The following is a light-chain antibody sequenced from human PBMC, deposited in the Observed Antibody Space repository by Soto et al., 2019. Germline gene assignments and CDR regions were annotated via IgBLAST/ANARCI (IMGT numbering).Light chain of an antibody. CDR1: RGVRSD. V-gene: IGKV1-16*01. CDR2: GAF. CDR3: QQYNSYSRT. J-gene: IGKJ1*01. Sequence: DIQMTQSPSSLSASVGDRVTISCRASRGVRSDVAWYQQRPGSVPKVLIYGAFNLYTGVPSRFSGSGYGSDFSLTISSLQPEDSATYYCQQYNSYSRTFGQGTKVDIK.